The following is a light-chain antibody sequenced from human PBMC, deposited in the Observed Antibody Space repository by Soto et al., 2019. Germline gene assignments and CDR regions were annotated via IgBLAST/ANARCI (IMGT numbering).Light chain of an antibody. CDR1: QSVTNNY. V-gene: IGKV3-20*01. CDR2: GAS. CDR3: LQYGIPLWT. J-gene: IGKJ1*01. Sequence: IALTQSPGTLSLSPGERATLSCRASQSVTNNYLAWYQQKPGQAPRLLIYGASIGATGIPDRFSGSGSGTDFTLTISRLEPEDFAVYYCLQYGIPLWTFGQGTKVDIK.